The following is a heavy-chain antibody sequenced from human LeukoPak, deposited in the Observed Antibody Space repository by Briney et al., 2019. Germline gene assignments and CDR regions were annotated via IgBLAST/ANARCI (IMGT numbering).Heavy chain of an antibody. CDR2: TYYRSKWYN. J-gene: IGHJ3*02. CDR3: ARSLAVAGTVAFDI. V-gene: IGHV6-1*01. Sequence: SQTLSLTCAISGDSVSSNSAAWNRIRQSPSRGLEWLGRTYYRSKWYNDYAVSVKSRITINPDTSKNQFSLQLNSVTPEDTAVYYCARSLAVAGTVAFDIWGQGTMVTVSS. D-gene: IGHD6-19*01. CDR1: GDSVSSNSAA.